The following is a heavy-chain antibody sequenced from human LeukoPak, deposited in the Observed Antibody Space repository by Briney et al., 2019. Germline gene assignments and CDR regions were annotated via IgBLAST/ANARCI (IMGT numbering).Heavy chain of an antibody. CDR2: IYYSGST. CDR3: AREWVNSGSYVVAFDI. V-gene: IGHV4-39*07. J-gene: IGHJ3*02. Sequence: SETLSLTCTVSGGSISSSSYYWGWIRQPPGKGLEWIGSIYYSGSTYYNPSLKSRVTISVDTSKNQFSLKLSSVTAADTAVYYCAREWVNSGSYVVAFDIWGQGTMVTVSS. D-gene: IGHD1-26*01. CDR1: GGSISSSSYY.